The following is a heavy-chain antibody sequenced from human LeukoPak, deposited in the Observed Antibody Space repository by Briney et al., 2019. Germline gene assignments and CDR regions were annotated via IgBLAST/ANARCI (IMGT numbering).Heavy chain of an antibody. D-gene: IGHD3-3*01. J-gene: IGHJ3*02. CDR1: GGSISSGSYF. CDR3: ARQRSRDDFWGGLDAFDI. Sequence: SETLSLTCTVSGGSISSGSYFWSWIRQPAGKGLEWIGRIYTNGRTNYNPSLKSRLTISVDTSKNQLSLRLSSVTAADTAVYYCARQRSRDDFWGGLDAFDIWGQGTMVTVSS. V-gene: IGHV4-61*02. CDR2: IYTNGRT.